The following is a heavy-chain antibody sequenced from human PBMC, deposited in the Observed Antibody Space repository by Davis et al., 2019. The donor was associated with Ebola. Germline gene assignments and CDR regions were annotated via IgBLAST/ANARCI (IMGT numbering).Heavy chain of an antibody. Sequence: PGGSLRLSCTASGFTFGDFALSWVRQAPGQGLEWLGFIRSKTYGGTTDYAASVKGRFSISRDDSKSSVYLQMDTLKIEDTGVYYCTREPFDAGGSYYIDSWGQGTVVTVSS. D-gene: IGHD3-3*01. V-gene: IGHV3-49*04. J-gene: IGHJ4*02. CDR1: GFTFGDFA. CDR2: IRSKTYGGTT. CDR3: TREPFDAGGSYYIDS.